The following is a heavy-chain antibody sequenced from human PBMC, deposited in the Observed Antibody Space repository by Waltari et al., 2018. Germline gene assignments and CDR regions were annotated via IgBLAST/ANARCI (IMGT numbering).Heavy chain of an antibody. CDR1: GGAIRSGDPY. V-gene: IGHV4-30-4*08. Sequence: QVQLQEEGPGRVKPSQTLSVKCTVAGGAIRSGDPYWSWIRLSPGKGLEWIGNIYYGGTTFYSASLKSRLTMSLDTSMNHFSLKLSSVTAADSAVYFCARCSIWEHYFAYWGQGTLVTVSS. J-gene: IGHJ4*02. D-gene: IGHD1-26*01. CDR3: ARCSIWEHYFAY. CDR2: IYYGGTT.